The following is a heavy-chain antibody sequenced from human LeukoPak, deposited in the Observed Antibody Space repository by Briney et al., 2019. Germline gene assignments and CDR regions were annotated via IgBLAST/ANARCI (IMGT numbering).Heavy chain of an antibody. V-gene: IGHV4-34*01. CDR3: ASGSSGSYDLFDI. CDR1: GGSFSGYY. Sequence: SETLSLTCAVYGGSFSGYYWSWIRQPPGKGLEWIWEINHSGSTNYNPSLKSRVTISVDTSKNQFSLKLSFVTAADTAVYYCASGSSGSYDLFDIWGQGTMVTVSS. CDR2: INHSGST. D-gene: IGHD3-10*01. J-gene: IGHJ3*02.